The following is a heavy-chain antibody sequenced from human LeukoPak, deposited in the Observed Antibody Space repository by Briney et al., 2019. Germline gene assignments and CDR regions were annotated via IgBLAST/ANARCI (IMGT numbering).Heavy chain of an antibody. CDR3: ARRFRN. J-gene: IGHJ4*02. Sequence: GGSLRLSCAASGFTFSSYSMDWVRQAPGKGLEWVSSISGSSTYIYYADSVKGRFTISRDGAKNSLYLQMNNLRVDDTATYYCARRFRNWGQGILVTVSS. V-gene: IGHV3-21*01. CDR2: ISGSSTYI. CDR1: GFTFSSYS.